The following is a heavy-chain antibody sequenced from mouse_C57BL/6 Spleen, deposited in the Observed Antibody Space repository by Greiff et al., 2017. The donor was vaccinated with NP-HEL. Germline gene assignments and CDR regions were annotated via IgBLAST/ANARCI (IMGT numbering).Heavy chain of an antibody. CDR3: ARTAIAYYRNYFDY. CDR1: GYTFTSYW. D-gene: IGHD2-14*01. Sequence: VQLQQPGAELVRPGSSVKLSCKASGYTFTSYWMHWVKQRPIQGLEWIGNIDPSDSDTHYNQKFKDKATLTVDKSSSTAYMQLSSLTSEDSAVYYCARTAIAYYRNYFDYWGQGTTLTVSS. CDR2: IDPSDSDT. V-gene: IGHV1-52*01. J-gene: IGHJ2*01.